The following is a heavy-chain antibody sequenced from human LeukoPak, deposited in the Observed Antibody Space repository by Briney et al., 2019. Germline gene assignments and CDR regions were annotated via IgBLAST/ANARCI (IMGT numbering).Heavy chain of an antibody. CDR2: VSYSGRT. D-gene: IGHD1-1*01. Sequence: SETLSLTCTVSGASISNYYWNWIRQPPRKGLECIGYVSYSGRTNHNPSLKSRVTISADTSKNQFSLKLTAVTAADTAVYYCARHERGAENLDYWGQGTLVTVSS. V-gene: IGHV4-59*08. CDR1: GASISNYY. J-gene: IGHJ4*02. CDR3: ARHERGAENLDY.